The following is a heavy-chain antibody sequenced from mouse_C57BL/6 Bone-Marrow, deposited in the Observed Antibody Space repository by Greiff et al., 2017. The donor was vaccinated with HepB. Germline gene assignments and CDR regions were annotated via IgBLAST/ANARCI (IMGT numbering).Heavy chain of an antibody. J-gene: IGHJ3*01. V-gene: IGHV5-12*01. CDR2: ISNGGGST. Sequence: EVQLVESGGGLVQPGGSLKLSCAASGFTFSDYYMYWVRQTPEKRLEWVAYISNGGGSTYYPDTVKGRFTISRDNAKNTLYLQMSRLKSEDTAMYYCASPYYYGSSYVWFAYWGQGTLVTVSA. D-gene: IGHD1-1*01. CDR3: ASPYYYGSSYVWFAY. CDR1: GFTFSDYY.